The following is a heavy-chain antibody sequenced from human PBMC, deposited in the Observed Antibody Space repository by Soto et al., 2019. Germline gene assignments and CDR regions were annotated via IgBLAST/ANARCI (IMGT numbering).Heavy chain of an antibody. CDR2: IYSGGST. CDR1: GFTFTTFW. Sequence: GGSLRLSCETSGFTFTTFWMHWVRQVPGKGLEWVSVIYSGGSTYYADSVKGRFTISRDNSKNTLYLQMNSLRAEDTAVYYCARDRGSSSWYYFDYWGQGTLVTVSS. CDR3: ARDRGSSSWYYFDY. D-gene: IGHD6-13*01. J-gene: IGHJ4*02. V-gene: IGHV3-66*01.